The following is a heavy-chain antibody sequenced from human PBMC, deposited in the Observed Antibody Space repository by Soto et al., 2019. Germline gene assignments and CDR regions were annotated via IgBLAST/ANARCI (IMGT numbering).Heavy chain of an antibody. CDR3: ASRSA. Sequence: QVQLVQSGPEVKKPGSSVKVSCKASGGTFSRYTINWVRQAPGQGLEWMGGITPMFGKPNYAQKFQGRVTITADESTSTGYMELRSLRSDDMAVYYCASRSAWGQGTLVTVSS. CDR2: ITPMFGKP. V-gene: IGHV1-69*01. J-gene: IGHJ5*02. CDR1: GGTFSRYT.